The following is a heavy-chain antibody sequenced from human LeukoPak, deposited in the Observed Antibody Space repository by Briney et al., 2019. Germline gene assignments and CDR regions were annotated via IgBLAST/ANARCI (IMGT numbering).Heavy chain of an antibody. CDR1: GGTFSSYA. V-gene: IGHV1-69*06. D-gene: IGHD4-17*01. J-gene: IGHJ1*01. CDR3: ARASNDYGDYQYFQH. CDR2: IIPIFGTA. Sequence: GASVKVSCKASGGTFSSYAISWVRQAPGQGLEWTGGIIPIFGTANYAQKLQGRVTITADKSTSTAYMELSSLRSEDTAVYYCARASNDYGDYQYFQHWGQGTLVTVSS.